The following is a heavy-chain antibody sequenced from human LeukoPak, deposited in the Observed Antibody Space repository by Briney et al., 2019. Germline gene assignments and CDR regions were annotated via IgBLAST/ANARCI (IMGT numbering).Heavy chain of an antibody. Sequence: PGGSLRLSCAASGFTFSSYAMSWVRRAPGKGLEWVANIKQDGSEKNYVDSVKGRFTISRDNAKNSLYLQMNNLRVEDTAMYYCAGGTGFIIKDWGQGTLVTVSS. D-gene: IGHD3-9*01. CDR2: IKQDGSEK. CDR3: AGGTGFIIKD. V-gene: IGHV3-7*03. CDR1: GFTFSSYA. J-gene: IGHJ4*02.